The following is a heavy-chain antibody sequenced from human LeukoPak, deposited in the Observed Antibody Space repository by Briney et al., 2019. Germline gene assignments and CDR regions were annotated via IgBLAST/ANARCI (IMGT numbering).Heavy chain of an antibody. J-gene: IGHJ4*02. CDR2: IKQDGSEK. CDR1: GFTFSSYW. Sequence: PGGSLRLSCAASGFTFSSYWMSWVRQAPGKGLEWVANIKQDGSEKYYVDSVKGRFTISRDNAKNSLYLQMNSLRAEDTAVYYCARGNTIVRGVRMGSYFDYWGQGTLVTVSS. CDR3: ARGNTIVRGVRMGSYFDY. V-gene: IGHV3-7*01. D-gene: IGHD3-10*01.